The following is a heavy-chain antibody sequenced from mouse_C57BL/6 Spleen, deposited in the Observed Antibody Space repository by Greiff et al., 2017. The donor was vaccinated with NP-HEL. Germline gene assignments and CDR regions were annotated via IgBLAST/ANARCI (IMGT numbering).Heavy chain of an antibody. Sequence: EVHLVESGGGLVQPGGSMKLSCAASGFTFSDAWMDWVRQSPEKGLEWVAEIRNKANNHATYYAESVKGRFTISRDDSKSSVYLQMNSLRAEDTGIYYCTLTAQAQRFAYWGQGTLVTVSA. CDR1: GFTFSDAW. CDR2: IRNKANNHAT. J-gene: IGHJ3*01. D-gene: IGHD3-2*02. V-gene: IGHV6-6*01. CDR3: TLTAQAQRFAY.